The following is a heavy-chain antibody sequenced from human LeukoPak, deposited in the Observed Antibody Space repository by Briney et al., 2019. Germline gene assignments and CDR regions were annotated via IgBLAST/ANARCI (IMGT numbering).Heavy chain of an antibody. V-gene: IGHV7-4-1*02. J-gene: IGHJ4*02. CDR2: VNTNTGNP. CDR3: ASCNDSSGYFAY. D-gene: IGHD3-22*01. CDR1: GYTFTDYA. Sequence: GASVKVSCKPSGYTFTDYAINWVRQAPGQGLEYMGWVNTNTGNPTYAQGFTGRFVFSSDSSVSTAYLQITSLKADDSAIYFCASCNDSSGYFAYGGKGTLVTVSS.